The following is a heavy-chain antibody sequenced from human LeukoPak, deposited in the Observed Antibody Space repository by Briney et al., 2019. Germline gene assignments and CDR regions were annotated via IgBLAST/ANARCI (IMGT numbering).Heavy chain of an antibody. CDR3: ARAMQTTSGYDGDAFDI. CDR1: GGTFSSYA. Sequence: GTSVKVSCKASGGTFSSYAISWVRQAPGQGLEWMGRIIPILGIANYAQKFQGRVTITADKSTGTAYMELSSLRSEDTAVYYCARAMQTTSGYDGDAFDIWGQGTMVTVSS. J-gene: IGHJ3*02. V-gene: IGHV1-69*04. D-gene: IGHD5-12*01. CDR2: IIPILGIA.